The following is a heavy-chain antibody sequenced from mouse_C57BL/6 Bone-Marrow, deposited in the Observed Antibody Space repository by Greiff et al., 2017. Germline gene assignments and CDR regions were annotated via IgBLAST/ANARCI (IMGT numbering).Heavy chain of an antibody. CDR1: GFPITSGYY. V-gene: IGHV12-3*01. Sequence: VHLVESGPGLVKPSQSLFLTCSITGFPITSGYYWIWIRQSPGKPLEWMGYITHSGETFYNPSLQSPISITRETSKNQFFLQLNSVTTEDTAMYYCAGDIEGSYAMDYWGQGTSVTVSS. J-gene: IGHJ4*01. CDR3: AGDIEGSYAMDY. CDR2: ITHSGET.